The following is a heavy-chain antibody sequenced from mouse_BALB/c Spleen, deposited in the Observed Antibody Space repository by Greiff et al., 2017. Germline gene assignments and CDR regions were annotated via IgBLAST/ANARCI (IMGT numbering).Heavy chain of an antibody. D-gene: IGHD1-1*01. CDR1: GYSITSDYA. CDR2: ISYSGST. CDR3: ARGTTVVATGRYYFDY. J-gene: IGHJ2*01. V-gene: IGHV3-2*02. Sequence: EVQGVESGPGLVKPSQSLSLTCTVTGYSITSDYAWNWIRQFPGNKLEWMGYISYSGSTSYNPSLKSRISITRDTSKNQFFLQLNSVTTEDTATYYCARGTTVVATGRYYFDYWGQGTTLTVSS.